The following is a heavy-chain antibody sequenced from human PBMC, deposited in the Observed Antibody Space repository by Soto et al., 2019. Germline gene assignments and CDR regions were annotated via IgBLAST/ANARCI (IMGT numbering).Heavy chain of an antibody. CDR1: GFSLSTNGVG. CDR3: AYGLRGSSCSRARCDYFDY. Sequence: QITLKESGPTLVNPTQPLTLTCTFSGFSLSTNGVGVGWIRQPPGKALEWLALIFWDDTERYRPSLQSRLTITSHTTNDQVVISMTNIDPVDTATYFCAYGLRGSSCSRARCDYFDYWGQGTLVTVSS. V-gene: IGHV2-5*02. D-gene: IGHD2-15*01. CDR2: IFWDDTE. J-gene: IGHJ4*02.